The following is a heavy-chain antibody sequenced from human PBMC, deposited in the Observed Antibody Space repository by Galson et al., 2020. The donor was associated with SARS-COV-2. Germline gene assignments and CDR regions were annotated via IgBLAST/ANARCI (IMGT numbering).Heavy chain of an antibody. J-gene: IGHJ6*02. Sequence: GGSLRLSCAASGFTFSRYAMHWVRQAPGKGLEWVAVISYDGSNKYYADSVKGRFSISRDNSKNTLYLQMNSLRAEDTAVYYCARELTAPYGMDVWGQGTTVTVSS. CDR1: GFTFSRYA. CDR2: ISYDGSNK. V-gene: IGHV3-30-3*01. CDR3: ARELTAPYGMDV. D-gene: IGHD2-21*02.